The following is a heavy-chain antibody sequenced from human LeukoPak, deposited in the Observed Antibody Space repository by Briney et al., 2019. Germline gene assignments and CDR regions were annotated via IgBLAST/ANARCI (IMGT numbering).Heavy chain of an antibody. D-gene: IGHD3-10*01. CDR1: GYFFTSYW. Sequence: GESLKISCEASGYFFTSYWIGWVRQMPGKGLEWMGIIYPGDSDTRYSPSFQGQVTISVDKAITTAYLQWSSLRASDTAMYYCARRYYGAGSYQGYMDVWGKGTMVTVSS. J-gene: IGHJ6*03. V-gene: IGHV5-51*01. CDR3: ARRYYGAGSYQGYMDV. CDR2: IYPGDSDT.